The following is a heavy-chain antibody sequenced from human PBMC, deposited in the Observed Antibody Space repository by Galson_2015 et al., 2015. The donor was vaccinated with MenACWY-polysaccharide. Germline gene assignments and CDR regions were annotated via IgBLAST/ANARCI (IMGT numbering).Heavy chain of an antibody. V-gene: IGHV6-1*01. D-gene: IGHD6-6*01. CDR3: ARIHSGSSPDFAY. J-gene: IGHJ4*02. CDR1: GDIVSSNSGS. CDR2: TYYRSKWYS. Sequence: CAISGDIVSSNSGSWHWVRQSPSRGLEWLGRTYYRSKWYSYYGASVKGRITINPDTSKNQFSLQLNSVTPEDTAVYYCARIHSGSSPDFAYWGQGTLGTVSS.